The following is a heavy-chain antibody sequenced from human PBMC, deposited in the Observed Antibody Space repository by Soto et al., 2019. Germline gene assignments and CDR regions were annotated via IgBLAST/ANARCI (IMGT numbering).Heavy chain of an antibody. CDR1: GGSFSGYY. J-gene: IGHJ3*02. D-gene: IGHD5-12*01. Sequence: SETLSLTCAVYGGSFSGYYWSWIRQPPGKGLEWIGEINHSGSTNYNPSLKSRVTISVDTSKNQFSLKLSSVTAADTAVYYCARGREREMATISSAFDIWGQGTMVTVSS. CDR2: INHSGST. V-gene: IGHV4-34*01. CDR3: ARGREREMATISSAFDI.